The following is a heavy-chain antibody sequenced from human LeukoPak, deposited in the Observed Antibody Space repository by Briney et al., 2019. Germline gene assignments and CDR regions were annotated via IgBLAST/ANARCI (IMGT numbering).Heavy chain of an antibody. CDR1: GFTFDDYA. J-gene: IGHJ4*02. D-gene: IGHD5-12*01. V-gene: IGHV3-9*01. CDR2: ISWNSGSI. CDR3: AKDSGYDLKESYFDY. Sequence: PGGSLRPSCAASGFTFDDYAMPWVRQAPGKGLEWVSGISWNSGSIGYADSVKGRFTISRDNAKNSLYLQMNSLRAEDTALYYCAKDSGYDLKESYFDYWGQGTLVTVSS.